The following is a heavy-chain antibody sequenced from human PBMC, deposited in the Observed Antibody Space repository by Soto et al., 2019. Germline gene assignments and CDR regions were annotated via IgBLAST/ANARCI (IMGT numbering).Heavy chain of an antibody. CDR3: TTDGGYDSSGYYYYYYGMDV. J-gene: IGHJ6*02. D-gene: IGHD3-22*01. V-gene: IGHV3-15*01. Sequence: GGSLRLSCAASGFTFSNAWMRWVRQAPGKGLEWVGRIKSKTDGGTTDYAAPVKGRFTISRDESKNTLYLQMNSLKTEDTAVYYCTTDGGYDSSGYYYYYYGMDVWGQGTTVTVSS. CDR1: GFTFSNAW. CDR2: IKSKTDGGTT.